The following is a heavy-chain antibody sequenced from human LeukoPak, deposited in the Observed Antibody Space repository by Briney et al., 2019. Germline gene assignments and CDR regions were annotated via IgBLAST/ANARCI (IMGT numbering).Heavy chain of an antibody. V-gene: IGHV3-23*01. D-gene: IGHD3-3*01. J-gene: IGHJ3*02. CDR3: ASSITPNDAFDI. Sequence: GGSLRLSCAASGFTFSSYAMNWVRQAPGKGLEWVSGISSSSVITNYADSVKGRFTISRDNSKNTLYLQMNTLRAEDTAVYYCASSITPNDAFDIWGQGTMVTVSS. CDR2: ISSSSVIT. CDR1: GFTFSSYA.